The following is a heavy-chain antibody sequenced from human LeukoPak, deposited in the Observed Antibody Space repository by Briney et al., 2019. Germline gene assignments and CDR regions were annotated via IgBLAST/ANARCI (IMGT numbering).Heavy chain of an antibody. CDR1: GYTFTSYR. V-gene: IGHV1-18*01. CDR3: ARDNDSRDPPHFDY. J-gene: IGHJ4*02. Sequence: GASVKVSCKPSGYTFTSYRISWVRQAPGQGLEWRGWISAYNGNTNYAQKFQGRVTITADKSTRTAYMELSSLRSEDTAVYYCARDNDSRDPPHFDYWGQGTLVTVSS. CDR2: ISAYNGNT. D-gene: IGHD3-16*01.